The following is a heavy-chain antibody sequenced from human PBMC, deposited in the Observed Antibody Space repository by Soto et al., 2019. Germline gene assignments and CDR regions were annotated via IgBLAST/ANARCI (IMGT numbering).Heavy chain of an antibody. Sequence: GGSLRLSCAASGFIFSSYEMNWVRQAPGKGLEWVSYISTSGSTIYYADSLKGRFTISRDNAKNSLYLQMNSLRAEDTAVYYCARDGKLELRPPNYYYYYGMDVWGQGTTVTVSS. CDR1: GFIFSSYE. D-gene: IGHD1-7*01. CDR2: ISTSGSTI. J-gene: IGHJ6*02. V-gene: IGHV3-48*03. CDR3: ARDGKLELRPPNYYYYYGMDV.